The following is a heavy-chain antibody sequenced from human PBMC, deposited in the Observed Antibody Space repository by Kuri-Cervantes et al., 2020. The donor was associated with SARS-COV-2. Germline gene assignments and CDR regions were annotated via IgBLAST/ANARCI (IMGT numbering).Heavy chain of an antibody. CDR3: ARDRGLYCSSTSCYVYGGIDY. CDR1: GFTFSSYS. J-gene: IGHJ4*02. CDR2: ISSSSSYI. V-gene: IGHV3-21*01. D-gene: IGHD2-2*01. Sequence: GESLKISCAASGFTFSSYSMNWVRQAPGKGLEWVSSISSSSSYIYYADSVKGRFTISRDNSKNTLYLQMNSLRAEDTAVYYCARDRGLYCSSTSCYVYGGIDYWGQGTLVTVSS.